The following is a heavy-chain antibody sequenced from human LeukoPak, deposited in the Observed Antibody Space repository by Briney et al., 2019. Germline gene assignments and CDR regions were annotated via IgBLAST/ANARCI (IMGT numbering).Heavy chain of an antibody. CDR3: VRDLAVAGTCFVS. J-gene: IGHJ4*02. CDR1: GLTFRNSW. V-gene: IGHV3-7*03. Sequence: QPGGSLRLSCAVSGLTFRNSWMSWVRQAPGTGLEWVANIKQDGSDRNYVTSVRGRFTISRDNAESSLYLQLNSLGVEDTALYYCVRDLAVAGTCFVSWGQGALVSVSS. D-gene: IGHD6-19*01. CDR2: IKQDGSDR.